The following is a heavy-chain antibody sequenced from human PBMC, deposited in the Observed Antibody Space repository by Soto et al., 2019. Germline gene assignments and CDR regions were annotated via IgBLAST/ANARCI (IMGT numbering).Heavy chain of an antibody. CDR1: GGSISSGGYY. D-gene: IGHD3-9*01. J-gene: IGHJ6*03. V-gene: IGHV4-31*03. CDR3: ARVPVLDYDTYYYYYYMDV. Sequence: QVQLQESGPGLVKPSQTLSLTCTVSGGSISSGGYYWSWIRKHPGKGLEWIGYIYYSGSTYYNPSLKSRVTISVDTSKNQFSLKLSSVTAADTAVYYCARVPVLDYDTYYYYYYMDVWGKGTTVTVSS. CDR2: IYYSGST.